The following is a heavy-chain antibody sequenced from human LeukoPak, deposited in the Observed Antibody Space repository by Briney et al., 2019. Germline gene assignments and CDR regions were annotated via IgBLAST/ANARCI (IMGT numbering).Heavy chain of an antibody. CDR2: INHSGST. J-gene: IGHJ4*02. CDR3: AREGYSSGWYDY. D-gene: IGHD6-19*01. CDR1: GGSFSGYY. V-gene: IGHV4-34*01. Sequence: NSTETLCLTCAVYGGSFSGYYWSWIRQPPGKGLEWIGEINHSGSTNYNPSLKSRVIISVDTSKNQFSLKLSSVTAADTAVYYCAREGYSSGWYDYWGQGTLVTVSS.